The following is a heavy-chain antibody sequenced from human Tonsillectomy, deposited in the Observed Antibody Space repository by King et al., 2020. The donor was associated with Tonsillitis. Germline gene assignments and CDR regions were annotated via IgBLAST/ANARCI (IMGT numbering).Heavy chain of an antibody. CDR1: GFSLSNARMG. Sequence: VTLKESGPVLVKPTETLTLTCTVSGFSLSNARMGVSWIRQPPGKALEWLAHIFSNDEKSSSTSLKSRLTISKDTSKSQVVLTMTNMDPVDTATYYCARMRRHYDSSGYYDPNRDLDYWGQGTLVTVSS. CDR2: IFSNDEK. CDR3: ARMRRHYDSSGYYDPNRDLDY. D-gene: IGHD3-22*01. J-gene: IGHJ4*02. V-gene: IGHV2-26*01.